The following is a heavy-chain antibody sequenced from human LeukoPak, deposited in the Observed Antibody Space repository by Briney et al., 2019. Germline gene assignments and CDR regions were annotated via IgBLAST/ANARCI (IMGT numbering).Heavy chain of an antibody. CDR2: INPNGGGT. CDR1: GYTFSSYG. J-gene: IGHJ3*02. V-gene: IGHV1-2*02. Sequence: GASVKVSCKASGYTFSSYGISWVRQAPGEGLEWMAWINPNGGGTKYAQKFQDRLTMTWDTSVSTAYMELNTLTSDDTAVYYCAREAPMVGDSFDIWGHGTMVTVSS. D-gene: IGHD3-10*02. CDR3: AREAPMVGDSFDI.